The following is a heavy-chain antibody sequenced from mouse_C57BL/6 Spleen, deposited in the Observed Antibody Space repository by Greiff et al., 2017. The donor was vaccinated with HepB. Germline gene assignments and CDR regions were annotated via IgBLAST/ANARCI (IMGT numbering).Heavy chain of an antibody. CDR3: AREGDRYCDNCEAMGD. V-gene: IGHV3-6*01. CDR1: GYSITSGYF. J-gene: IGHJ4*01. Sequence: EVKLLESGPGLVKPSQSLSLTCSVTGYSITSGYFWNWIRQSPGNQLECMGYISYDGSNNYNPSLKNRISITRDTSKNQFFLELNSVTTEDTAAYFCAREGDRYCDNCEAMGDWGQRTSVTVAS. CDR2: ISYDGSN. D-gene: IGHD2-1*01.